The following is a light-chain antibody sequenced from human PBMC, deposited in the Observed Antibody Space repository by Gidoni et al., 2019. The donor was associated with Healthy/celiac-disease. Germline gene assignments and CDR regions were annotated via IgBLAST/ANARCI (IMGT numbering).Light chain of an antibody. CDR2: EVS. CDR3: SSYTSSSTLGGV. Sequence: QSALTQPASVSGSPGQSITISCTGTSSDVGGYNYVSWSQQHPGKAPKLMIYEVSNRPSGVPDRFSGSKSGNTASLTISGLQAEDEADYYCSSYTSSSTLGGVFGGGTKLTVL. V-gene: IGLV2-14*01. CDR1: SSDVGGYNY. J-gene: IGLJ2*01.